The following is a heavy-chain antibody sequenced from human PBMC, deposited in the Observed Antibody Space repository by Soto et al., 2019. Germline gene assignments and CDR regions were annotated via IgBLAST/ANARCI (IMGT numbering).Heavy chain of an antibody. J-gene: IGHJ4*02. Sequence: EVQLLESGGGLVQPGGSLRLSCAASGFTFSSYAMSWVRPAPGKGLEWVSGISGSGGSTYYADSVKGRFIISRDNSKNTLYLQMNSLRAEDTALYYCAKDRGEGAVAVPYYFDYWGQGTLVTVSS. D-gene: IGHD6-19*01. V-gene: IGHV3-23*01. CDR2: ISGSGGST. CDR3: AKDRGEGAVAVPYYFDY. CDR1: GFTFSSYA.